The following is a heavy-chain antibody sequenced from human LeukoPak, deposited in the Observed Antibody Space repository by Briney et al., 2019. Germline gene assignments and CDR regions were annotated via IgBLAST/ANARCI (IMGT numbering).Heavy chain of an antibody. CDR2: ISSSGSTI. Sequence: GGSLRLSCAASGFTFSDYYMSWIRQAPGKGLEWVSYISSSGSTIYYADSVKGRFTISRDNAKNSLYLQMNSLRAEDTAVYYCARVLLYCSGGSCYPTNLDYWGQGTLVTVSS. CDR3: ARVLLYCSGGSCYPTNLDY. V-gene: IGHV3-11*04. D-gene: IGHD2-15*01. CDR1: GFTFSDYY. J-gene: IGHJ4*02.